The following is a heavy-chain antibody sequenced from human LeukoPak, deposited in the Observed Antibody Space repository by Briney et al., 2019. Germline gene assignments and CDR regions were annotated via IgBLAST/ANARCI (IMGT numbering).Heavy chain of an antibody. Sequence: ASVKVSCKASGGTFSSYAISWVRQAPGQGLEWMGGIIPIFGTANYAQKFQGRVTITADESTSTAYMELSSLRSEDTAVYYCASPPTISSGYYYPKDYYFDYWGQGTLVTVSS. CDR3: ASPPTISSGYYYPKDYYFDY. CDR1: GGTFSSYA. CDR2: IIPIFGTA. D-gene: IGHD3-22*01. J-gene: IGHJ4*02. V-gene: IGHV1-69*13.